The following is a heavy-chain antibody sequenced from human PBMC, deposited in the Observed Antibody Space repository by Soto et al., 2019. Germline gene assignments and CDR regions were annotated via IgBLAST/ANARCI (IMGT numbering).Heavy chain of an antibody. V-gene: IGHV1-46*03. CDR3: ARSFSVWGELSFGY. D-gene: IGHD3-16*02. J-gene: IGHJ4*02. CDR2: INPSGSST. CDR1: GYTFSLYY. Sequence: ASVKVSCKASGYTFSLYYIHWVRQAPGQGLEWMGLINPSGSSTSYAQKFQGRVTMTWDTSTSTVYMELSSLGSEDTAVYYCARSFSVWGELSFGYWGQGAQVTVSS.